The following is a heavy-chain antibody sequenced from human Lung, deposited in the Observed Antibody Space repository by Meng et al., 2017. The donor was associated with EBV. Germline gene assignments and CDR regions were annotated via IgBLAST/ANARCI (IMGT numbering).Heavy chain of an antibody. V-gene: IGHV4-39*07. Sequence: QLRLQESCPGVVKPPDTLSLTCTVSGGSISSSIYYWVWIRQPPGKGLEWIGSIYYSGSTYYNPSLKSQVTISVDTSKNQFSLKLSSVTAADTAVYYCARGPTTYFDYWGQGTLVTVSS. CDR2: IYYSGST. CDR3: ARGPTTYFDY. D-gene: IGHD4-17*01. CDR1: GGSISSSIYY. J-gene: IGHJ4*02.